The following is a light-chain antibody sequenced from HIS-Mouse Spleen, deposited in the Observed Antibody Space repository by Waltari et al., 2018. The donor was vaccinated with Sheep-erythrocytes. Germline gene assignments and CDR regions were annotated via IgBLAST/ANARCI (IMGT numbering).Light chain of an antibody. CDR2: KAS. CDR1: QSISSW. J-gene: IGKJ4*01. V-gene: IGKV1-5*03. CDR3: QQYNSYPLT. Sequence: DIQMTQSPSTLSASVGDRVTLTFRASQSISSWLAWYQQKPGKAPKLLIYKASSLESGVPSRFSGSGSGTEFTLTISSLQPDDFATYYCQQYNSYPLTFGGGTKVEIK.